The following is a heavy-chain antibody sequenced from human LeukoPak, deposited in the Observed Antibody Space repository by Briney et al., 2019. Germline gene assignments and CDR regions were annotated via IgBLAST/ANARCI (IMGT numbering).Heavy chain of an antibody. Sequence: PGGSLSLSCAASGGSFSNAWLSWIRQAPGKGLEWVGRIKSKIDCGTADYAAPVKGRFTISRDDSKDTLYLQMSGLKTEDTAVYYCTTDPLLGMGGQGTLVTVSS. CDR2: IKSKIDCGTA. J-gene: IGHJ4*02. D-gene: IGHD3-3*01. CDR1: GGSFSNAW. CDR3: TTDPLLGM. V-gene: IGHV3-15*01.